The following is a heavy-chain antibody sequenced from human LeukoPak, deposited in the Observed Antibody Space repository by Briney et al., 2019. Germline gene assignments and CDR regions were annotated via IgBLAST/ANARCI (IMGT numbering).Heavy chain of an antibody. V-gene: IGHV3-48*03. J-gene: IGHJ3*02. Sequence: GGSLRLSCAASGFTFSSYEMNWVRQAPGKGLEWVSYISSSGSTIYYADSVKGRFTISRDNAKNSLYLQMNSLRAEDTAVYYCAVTGYSSKSPNIWGQGTMVTVS. CDR2: ISSSGSTI. D-gene: IGHD6-13*01. CDR1: GFTFSSYE. CDR3: AVTGYSSKSPNI.